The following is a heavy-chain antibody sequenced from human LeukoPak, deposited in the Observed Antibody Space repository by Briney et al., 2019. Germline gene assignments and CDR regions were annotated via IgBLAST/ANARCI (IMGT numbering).Heavy chain of an antibody. CDR1: GFPFSDYS. CDR2: IGIISGNT. J-gene: IGHJ4*02. Sequence: GGSLRLSCTASGFPFSDYSMNWVRQAPGKGLEWISYIGIISGNTKYADSVRGRFTISADNAKNSLYLQMNSLRVEDTAVYYCARDHNYAFDNWGQGTLVSVSS. V-gene: IGHV3-48*04. CDR3: ARDHNYAFDN. D-gene: IGHD1-1*01.